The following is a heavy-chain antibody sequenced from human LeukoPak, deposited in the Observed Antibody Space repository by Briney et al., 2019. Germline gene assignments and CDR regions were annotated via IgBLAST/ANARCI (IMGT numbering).Heavy chain of an antibody. J-gene: IGHJ6*04. D-gene: IGHD3-16*02. CDR1: GFTFSSYS. CDR2: ISSSSSYI. CDR3: ARSPCGGGLSLCYYGMDV. Sequence: GGSLRLSCAASGFTFSSYSMNWVRQAPGKGLEWVSSISSSSSYIYYAGSVKGRFTISRDNAQNSLYLQMNSLRAEDTAVYYCARSPCGGGLSLCYYGMDVWGKGTTVTVSS. V-gene: IGHV3-21*01.